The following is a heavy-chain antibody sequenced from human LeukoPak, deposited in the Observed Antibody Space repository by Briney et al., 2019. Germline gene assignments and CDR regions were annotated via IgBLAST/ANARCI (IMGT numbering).Heavy chain of an antibody. V-gene: IGHV1-46*01. Sequence: GASVKVSCKASGYTFTSYYMHWVRQAPGQGLEWMGIINPSGGSTSYAQKFQGRVTMTRDMSTSTVYMELSSLRSEDTAVYYCARDIGYSYGYSGGYFDYWGQGTLVTVSS. CDR1: GYTFTSYY. CDR2: INPSGGST. D-gene: IGHD5-18*01. CDR3: ARDIGYSYGYSGGYFDY. J-gene: IGHJ4*02.